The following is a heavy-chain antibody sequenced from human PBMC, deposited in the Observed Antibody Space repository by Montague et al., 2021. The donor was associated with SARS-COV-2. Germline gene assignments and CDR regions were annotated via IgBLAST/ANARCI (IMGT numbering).Heavy chain of an antibody. D-gene: IGHD1-26*01. V-gene: IGHV2-70*01. CDR1: GFSLSTSGMC. CDR3: ARIWGATRGDAFDI. Sequence: PALVKPTQTLTLXCTFSGFSLSTSGMCVSWIRQPPGKALEWLALIDWDXYKYYSTSLKTRLTISKDTSKNPVVLTMTNMDPVDTATYYCARIWGATRGDAFDIWGQGTMATVSS. J-gene: IGHJ3*02. CDR2: IDWDXYK.